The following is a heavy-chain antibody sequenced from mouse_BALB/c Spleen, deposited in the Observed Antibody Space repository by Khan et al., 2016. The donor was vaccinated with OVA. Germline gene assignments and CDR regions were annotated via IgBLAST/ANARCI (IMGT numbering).Heavy chain of an antibody. CDR3: AKFTPDYYSMDY. CDR1: GFSLTSYG. D-gene: IGHD1-1*01. CDR2: IWGDGST. V-gene: IGHV2-3*01. Sequence: QVQLKESGPGLVAPSQSLSITCTVSGFSLTSYGVSWVRQPPGKGLEWLGVIWGDGSTNYHSALITRLIISKENSTSQVFLQLNRLQTDDTATYYCAKFTPDYYSMDYWGQGTSVTVSS. J-gene: IGHJ4*01.